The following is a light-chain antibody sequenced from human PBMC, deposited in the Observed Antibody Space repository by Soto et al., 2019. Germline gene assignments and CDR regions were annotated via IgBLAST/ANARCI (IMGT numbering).Light chain of an antibody. Sequence: EIVLTQSPGTLSLSPGDRATLSCRASQSLNSFYLAWYQQKPGQAPRLLIYGSSNRATGIPDRVSGSGSGTNFALTISRLDPEDFAVYYCQQYDISPRTFGQGTKVEVK. CDR1: QSLNSFY. J-gene: IGKJ1*01. CDR3: QQYDISPRT. V-gene: IGKV3-20*01. CDR2: GSS.